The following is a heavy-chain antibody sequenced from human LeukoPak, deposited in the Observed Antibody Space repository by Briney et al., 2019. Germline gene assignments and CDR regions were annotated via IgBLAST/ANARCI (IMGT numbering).Heavy chain of an antibody. CDR1: GGSLSSYY. Sequence: PSETLSLTCTVSGGSLSSYYWTWIRQPPGKGLEWIGYIYYTGSTSYNPSLKSRVTISVQTSKNQFSLKLSSVTAADTAVYYCARGLNRNDYGDYGYWGQGTLVTVSS. CDR2: IYYTGST. J-gene: IGHJ4*02. CDR3: ARGLNRNDYGDYGY. D-gene: IGHD4-17*01. V-gene: IGHV4-59*01.